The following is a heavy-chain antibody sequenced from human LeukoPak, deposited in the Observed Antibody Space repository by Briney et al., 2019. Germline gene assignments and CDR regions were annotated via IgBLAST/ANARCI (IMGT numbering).Heavy chain of an antibody. CDR3: AHSYYFGSRSYYNVWFAP. V-gene: IGHV2-5*02. D-gene: IGHD3-10*01. Sequence: SGPALVKPTQTLTLTCTFSGFSLSTSGVGVGWIRQPPGKALQWLALIYWDDEKYYSPSLKSRLPISRDTSRNQVVLTMTNMDPLDTATYFCAHSYYFGSRSYYNVWFAPWGLGALVTVSS. J-gene: IGHJ5*02. CDR1: GFSLSTSGVG. CDR2: IYWDDEK.